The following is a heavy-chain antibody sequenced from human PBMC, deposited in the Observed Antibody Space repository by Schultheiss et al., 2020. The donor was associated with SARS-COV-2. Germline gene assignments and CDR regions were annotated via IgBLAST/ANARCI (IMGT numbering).Heavy chain of an antibody. J-gene: IGHJ3*02. D-gene: IGHD5-24*01. CDR3: VEMATMSAFDI. V-gene: IGHV4-4*07. Sequence: SETLSLTCNVSGGSISTYYWTWIRQPAGKGLEWIGRFYTSGSTNYNPSLKSRVTISVDKSKNQFSLKLSSVTAADTAVYYCVEMATMSAFDIWGQGTMVTVSS. CDR2: FYTSGST. CDR1: GGSISTYY.